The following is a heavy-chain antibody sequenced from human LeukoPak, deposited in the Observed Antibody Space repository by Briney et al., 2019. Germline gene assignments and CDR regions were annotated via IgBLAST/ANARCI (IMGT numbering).Heavy chain of an antibody. Sequence: ASVKVSCKASGYTFTGYYMHWVRQAPGRGLEWMGWINPNSGGTNYAQKFRGRVTMTRDTSISTAYMELSRLRSDDTAVYYCARDRVGSSSPTDYWGQGTLVTVSS. CDR2: INPNSGGT. D-gene: IGHD6-6*01. V-gene: IGHV1-2*02. J-gene: IGHJ4*02. CDR3: ARDRVGSSSPTDY. CDR1: GYTFTGYY.